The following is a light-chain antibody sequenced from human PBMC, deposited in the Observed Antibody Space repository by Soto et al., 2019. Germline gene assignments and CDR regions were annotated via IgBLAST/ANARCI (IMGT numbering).Light chain of an antibody. V-gene: IGKV3-11*01. CDR1: QSVSSY. J-gene: IGKJ3*01. CDR2: DAS. CDR3: QQRSKWPT. Sequence: EIVLTQSPATLSLSPGERATLSCRASQSVSSYLAWYQQKPGQAPRLLIYDASNRATGIPARFSGSGSGTDFTLTISSLEPEVFAVYYCQQRSKWPTFGPGTKVDIK.